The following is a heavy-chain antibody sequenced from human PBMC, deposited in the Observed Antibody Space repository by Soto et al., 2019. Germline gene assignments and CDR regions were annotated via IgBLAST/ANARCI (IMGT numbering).Heavy chain of an antibody. CDR2: IYYSGSN. Sequence: PSETLSLTCTVSGGSVSSGSYYWSWIRQPPGKGLEWIGYIYYSGSNNYNPSLKSRVTISVDTSKNQFSLKLSSGTAADKAVYFCARDFAYFDSWGQGTLVTVSS. V-gene: IGHV4-61*01. D-gene: IGHD3-3*01. J-gene: IGHJ4*02. CDR3: ARDFAYFDS. CDR1: GGSVSSGSYY.